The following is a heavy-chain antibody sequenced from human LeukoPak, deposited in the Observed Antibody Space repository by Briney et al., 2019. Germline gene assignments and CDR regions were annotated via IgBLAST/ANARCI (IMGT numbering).Heavy chain of an antibody. D-gene: IGHD4-17*01. J-gene: IGHJ4*02. CDR2: IYYSGST. CDR3: ARDSHDYGDPLDY. CDR1: GGSISSSSYY. Sequence: MSSETLSLTCTASGGSISSSSYYWGWIRQPPGKGLEWIGYIYYSGSTNYNPSLKSRVTISVDTSKNQFSLKLTSVTAADTAVYYCARDSHDYGDPLDYWGQGTLVTVSS. V-gene: IGHV4-61*05.